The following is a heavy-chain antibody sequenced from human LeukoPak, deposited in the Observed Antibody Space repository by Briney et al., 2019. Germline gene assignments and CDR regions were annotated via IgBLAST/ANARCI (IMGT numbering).Heavy chain of an antibody. Sequence: GGSLRLSCAASGFTFSTYSMSWVRQAPGKGLEWVSSISSRSSYTCYADPMKRRFTISRDNAKNSLYLQMDSLRAEDTAVYYCARDPAYGDDRYFDYWGQGTLVTVSS. J-gene: IGHJ4*02. CDR1: GFTFSTYS. D-gene: IGHD4-17*01. CDR3: ARDPAYGDDRYFDY. CDR2: ISSRSSYT. V-gene: IGHV3-21*01.